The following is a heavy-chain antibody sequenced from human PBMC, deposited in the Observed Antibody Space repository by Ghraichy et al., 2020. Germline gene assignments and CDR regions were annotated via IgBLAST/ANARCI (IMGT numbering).Heavy chain of an antibody. CDR3: ATQNGDGGLDH. CDR1: GSTFTNIW. D-gene: IGHD6-19*01. V-gene: IGHV3-15*01. CDR2: IKSKSDGGTT. J-gene: IGHJ4*02. Sequence: GESLNISCAASGSTFTNIWMSLVRQAPGTGLECVGRIKSKSDGGTTDYSAPVKGRFTVSRDDSKNTLFLQMNSLKTEDTGVYFCATQNGDGGLDHWGQGTLVTVSS.